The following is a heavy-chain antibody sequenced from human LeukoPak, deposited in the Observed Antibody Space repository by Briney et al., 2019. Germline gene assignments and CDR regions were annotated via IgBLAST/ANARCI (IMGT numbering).Heavy chain of an antibody. CDR2: INPSGGST. CDR3: ARDLFSSSLARNYYYYMDV. J-gene: IGHJ6*03. CDR1: GYTFTGYY. D-gene: IGHD6-13*01. Sequence: GASVKVSCKASGYTFTGYYMHWVRQAPGQGLEWMGIINPSGGSTSYAQKFQGRVTMTRDTSTSTVYMELSSLRSEDTAVYYCARDLFSSSLARNYYYYMDVWGKGTTVTISS. V-gene: IGHV1-46*01.